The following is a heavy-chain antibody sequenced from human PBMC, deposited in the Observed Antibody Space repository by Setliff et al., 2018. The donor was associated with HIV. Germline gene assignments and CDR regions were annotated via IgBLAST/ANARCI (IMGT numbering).Heavy chain of an antibody. CDR2: IGQDGSEK. CDR3: ARKHRPGVGMDL. V-gene: IGHV3-7*01. CDR1: RFDFNNYW. Sequence: GGSLRLSCAASRFDFNNYWMCWVRQAPGKGLEWVANIGQDGSEKNYVDSVKGRFTISRDNAKNSMDLQMNSLRAEDTAIYYCARKHRPGVGMDLWGQGTTVTVSS. J-gene: IGHJ6*02.